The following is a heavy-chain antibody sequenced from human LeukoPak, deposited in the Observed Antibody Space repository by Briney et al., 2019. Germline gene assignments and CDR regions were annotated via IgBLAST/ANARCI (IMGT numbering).Heavy chain of an antibody. CDR1: GFIFSNYA. Sequence: PGGSLRLSCAASGFIFSNYAMHWVRQAPGKGLEYVSAISSSGDNTYYANSVKGRFTISRDNSKNTLFLQMGSLRAEDMAVYYCAREERGLAIDYWGQGTLVTVCS. J-gene: IGHJ4*02. D-gene: IGHD5-12*01. CDR3: AREERGLAIDY. V-gene: IGHV3-64*01. CDR2: ISSSGDNT.